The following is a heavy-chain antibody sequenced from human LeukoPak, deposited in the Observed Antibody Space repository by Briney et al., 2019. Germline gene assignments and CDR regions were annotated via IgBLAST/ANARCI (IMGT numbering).Heavy chain of an antibody. CDR2: IKQDESEK. D-gene: IGHD3-9*01. J-gene: IGHJ3*02. V-gene: IGHV3-7*01. CDR3: AREAYYDILTGYSRDAFDI. CDR1: GFTFSSYW. Sequence: PGGSLRLSCAASGFTFSSYWMSWVRQAPGKGLEWVANIKQDESEKYYVDSVKGRFTISRDNAKNSLYLQMNSLRAEDTAVYYCAREAYYDILTGYSRDAFDIWGQGTMVTVSS.